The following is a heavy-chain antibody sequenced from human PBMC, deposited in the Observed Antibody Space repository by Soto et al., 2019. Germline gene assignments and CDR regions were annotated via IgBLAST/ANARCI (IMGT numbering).Heavy chain of an antibody. J-gene: IGHJ4*02. CDR3: ARGRYGDY. V-gene: IGHV1-18*01. Sequence: QVHLVQSGAEVKKPGASVKVSCKASGYTFTSYGITWVRQAPGQGLEWMGWISAHNGNTDCAQQLQGRVIVTRDTSTSTAYMELRSLISDDTAVYYCARGRYGDYWGQGTLVTVSS. CDR1: GYTFTSYG. CDR2: ISAHNGNT. D-gene: IGHD1-1*01.